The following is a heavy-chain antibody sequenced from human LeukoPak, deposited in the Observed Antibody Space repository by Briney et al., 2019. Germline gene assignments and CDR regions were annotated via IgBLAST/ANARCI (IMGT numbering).Heavy chain of an antibody. CDR3: ASQTYYYDSSGSNAFDI. CDR1: GGSISSYY. V-gene: IGHV4-4*07. CDR2: IQSSGST. Sequence: SETLSLTCTVSGGSISSYYWSWILQPAGRGLEWIGRIQSSGSTNYNPSLKSRVTMSVDTSKNQFSLKLSSVAAADTAVYYCASQTYYYDSSGSNAFDIWGQGTMVTVSS. J-gene: IGHJ3*02. D-gene: IGHD3-22*01.